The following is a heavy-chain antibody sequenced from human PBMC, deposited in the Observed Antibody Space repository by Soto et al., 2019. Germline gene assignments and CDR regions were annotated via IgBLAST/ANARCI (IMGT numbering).Heavy chain of an antibody. Sequence: SGPTLVNPTQTLTLMCTFSGFSLSTSGVGVGWIRQPPGKALEWLARIDWDDDKYYSTSLKTRLTISKDTSKNQVVLTMTNMDPVDTATYYCARIRDSYGPYYFDYWGQGTLVTVSS. CDR3: ARIRDSYGPYYFDY. CDR2: IDWDDDK. V-gene: IGHV2-70*11. J-gene: IGHJ4*02. D-gene: IGHD5-18*01. CDR1: GFSLSTSGVG.